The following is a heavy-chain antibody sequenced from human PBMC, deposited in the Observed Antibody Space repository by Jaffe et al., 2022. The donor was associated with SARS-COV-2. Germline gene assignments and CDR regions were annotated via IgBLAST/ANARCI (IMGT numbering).Heavy chain of an antibody. CDR3: ASGSGLQASSDY. J-gene: IGHJ4*02. V-gene: IGHV1-69*01. CDR1: GGIFSSYA. Sequence: QVQLVQSGAEMKKPGSSVKVSCKASGGIFSSYAISWVRQAPGQGLEWMGGVVPIFGPTNYAQKFQGRVTIAADESTSTAYMELSRLTSEDTAVYYCASGSGLQASSDYWGQGTLVTVSS. CDR2: VVPIFGPT. D-gene: IGHD6-19*01.